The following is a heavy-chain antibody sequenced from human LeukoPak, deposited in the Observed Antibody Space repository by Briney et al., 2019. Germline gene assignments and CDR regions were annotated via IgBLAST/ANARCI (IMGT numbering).Heavy chain of an antibody. CDR2: IYHSGST. CDR1: GYSISSGYY. CDR3: ARQSTGINFDY. Sequence: PSETLSLTCAVSGYSISSGYYWGWVRQPPGQGLEWIGGIYHSGSTYYHPSLKSRVTISVDTSKNQFSLQLSSVTAADTAVYYCARQSTGINFDYWGQGTLVTVSS. D-gene: IGHD6-13*01. J-gene: IGHJ4*02. V-gene: IGHV4-38-2*01.